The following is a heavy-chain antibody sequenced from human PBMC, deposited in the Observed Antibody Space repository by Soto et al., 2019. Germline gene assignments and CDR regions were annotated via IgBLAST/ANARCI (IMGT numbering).Heavy chain of an antibody. CDR1: GYTFTRDD. CDR2: INTYNGNT. CDR3: AMVDVYVTPSPQDV. D-gene: IGHD3-16*01. V-gene: IGHV1-18*01. Sequence: QVQLVQSGAEVKNHGASVKVSCRASGYTFTRDDIGWTGQAPGQGLEWMGWINTYNGNTNYAQNVQGRVTLTTDTSTSTAYMELRSLRSNDTAIYYCAMVDVYVTPSPQDVWGQGTTVIVSS. J-gene: IGHJ6*02.